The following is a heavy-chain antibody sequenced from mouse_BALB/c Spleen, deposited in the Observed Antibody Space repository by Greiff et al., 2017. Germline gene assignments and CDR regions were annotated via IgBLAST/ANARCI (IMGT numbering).Heavy chain of an antibody. CDR2: ISYSGST. CDR1: GDSITSGY. CDR3: ARYDYGSSYVGWYFDV. J-gene: IGHJ1*01. D-gene: IGHD1-1*01. Sequence: VQLQQSGPSLVKPSQTLSLTCSVTGDSITSGYWNWIRKFPGNKLEYMGYISYSGSTYYNPSLKSRISITRDTSKNQYYLQLNSVTTEDTATYYCARYDYGSSYVGWYFDVWGAGTTVTVSS. V-gene: IGHV3-8*02.